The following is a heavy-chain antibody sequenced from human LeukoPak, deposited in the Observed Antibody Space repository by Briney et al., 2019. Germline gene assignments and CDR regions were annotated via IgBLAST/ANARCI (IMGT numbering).Heavy chain of an antibody. CDR1: GGSFSGYY. CDR3: ARGHKYNSGWYCDY. Sequence: PSETLSLTCAVYGGSFSGYYWSWIRQPPGKGLEWIGEINHSGSTNYNPSLKSRVTISVDTSKNQFSLKLSSVTAADTAVYYCARGHKYNSGWYCDYWGQGTLVTVSS. V-gene: IGHV4-34*01. J-gene: IGHJ4*02. CDR2: INHSGST. D-gene: IGHD6-19*01.